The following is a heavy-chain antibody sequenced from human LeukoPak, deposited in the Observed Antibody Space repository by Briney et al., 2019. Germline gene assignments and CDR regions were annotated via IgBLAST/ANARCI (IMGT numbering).Heavy chain of an antibody. J-gene: IGHJ4*02. V-gene: IGHV4-61*02. D-gene: IGHD2-15*01. CDR3: ARDRGSAATYDY. Sequence: SQTLSLTCTVSGGSISSGGYYWSWIRQPAGKGLEWIGRIYTSGSTNYNPSLKSRVTMSVDTSKNQFSLKLSSVTAADTAVYYCARDRGSAATYDYWGQGTLVTVSS. CDR2: IYTSGST. CDR1: GGSISSGGYY.